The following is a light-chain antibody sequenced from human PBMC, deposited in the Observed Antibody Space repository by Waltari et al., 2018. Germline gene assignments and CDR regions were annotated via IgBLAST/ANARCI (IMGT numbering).Light chain of an antibody. J-gene: IGKJ5*01. Sequence: DVQMTQSPSYLSASVGDRVTITCRPNRDIYSPLAWYQQKPGKAPNLLVFAATRLESGVPSGFRGSGTGTSYTLTINGLQSEDTATYYCQQYHSTFITFGQGTRLEIK. CDR2: AAT. V-gene: IGKV1-NL1*01. CDR3: QQYHSTFIT. CDR1: RDIYSP.